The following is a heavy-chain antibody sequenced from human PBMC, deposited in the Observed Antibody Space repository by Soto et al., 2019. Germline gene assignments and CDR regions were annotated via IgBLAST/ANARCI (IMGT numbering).Heavy chain of an antibody. CDR2: LVVGSGNT. CDR3: AAVPVLRFLKWLLAYFDY. J-gene: IGHJ4*02. Sequence: GASVKVSCMTSGFMFTSSAVQWVRQARGQRLEWIGWLVVGSGNTHYAQHFQERVTLTRDMSTGTAYMELSSLRSEDTAVYYCAAVPVLRFLKWLLAYFDYWGQGTLVTVSS. CDR1: GFMFTSSA. D-gene: IGHD3-3*01. V-gene: IGHV1-58*01.